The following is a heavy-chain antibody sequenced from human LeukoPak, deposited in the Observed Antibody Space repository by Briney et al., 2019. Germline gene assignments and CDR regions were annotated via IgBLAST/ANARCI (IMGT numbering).Heavy chain of an antibody. V-gene: IGHV4-34*01. D-gene: IGHD3-3*01. CDR2: INHSGST. Sequence: SETLSLTCAVYGGSFSGYYWSWIRQPPGKGLEWIGEINHSGSTNYNPSLKSRVTISVDTSKDQFSLKLSSVTAADTAVYYCARVRGFWSGYFLMTTYYYYMDVWGKGTTVTVSS. CDR1: GGSFSGYY. J-gene: IGHJ6*03. CDR3: ARVRGFWSGYFLMTTYYYYMDV.